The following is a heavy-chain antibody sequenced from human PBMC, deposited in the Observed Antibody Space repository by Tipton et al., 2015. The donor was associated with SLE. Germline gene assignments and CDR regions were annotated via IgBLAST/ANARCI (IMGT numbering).Heavy chain of an antibody. V-gene: IGHV3-53*05. CDR1: GFTVSSNY. CDR3: ARDPRYGGYSDAFDI. CDR2: IYSGGST. J-gene: IGHJ3*02. Sequence: SLRLSCAASGFTVSSNYMSWVRQAPGKGLEWVSVIYSGGSTYYADSVKGRFTISRDNSKNTLYLQMNSLRAEDTAVYYCARDPRYGGYSDAFDIWGQGTMVTVSS. D-gene: IGHD5-12*01.